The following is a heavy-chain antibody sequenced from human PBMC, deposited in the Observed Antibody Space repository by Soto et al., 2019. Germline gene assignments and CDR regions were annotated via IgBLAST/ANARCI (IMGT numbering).Heavy chain of an antibody. D-gene: IGHD6-13*01. Sequence: ASVKVSCKASGYTFTSYGISWVRQAPGQGLEWMGWISGDNGNTNCSENLQARVTITRDTTTSTAYMELSSLRSEDTAVYYCALEVGISAAGLTGFDYWGQGTLVTVSS. CDR2: ISGDNGNT. V-gene: IGHV1-18*01. CDR3: ALEVGISAAGLTGFDY. CDR1: GYTFTSYG. J-gene: IGHJ4*02.